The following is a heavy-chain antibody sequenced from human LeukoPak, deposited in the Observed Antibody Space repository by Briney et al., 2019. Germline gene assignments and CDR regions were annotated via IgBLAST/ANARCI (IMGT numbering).Heavy chain of an antibody. CDR3: ARGIFGDYVAFDY. CDR2: IFYTGNT. J-gene: IGHJ4*02. D-gene: IGHD4-17*01. V-gene: IGHV4-39*07. Sequence: PSETLSLTCSVSGGSISSSSYYWGWIRQPPGKGLQWIGSIFYTGNTYYKPSLKSRVTISVDTSKNQFSLKLSSMTAADTAVYYCARGIFGDYVAFDYWGQGTLVTVSS. CDR1: GGSISSSSYY.